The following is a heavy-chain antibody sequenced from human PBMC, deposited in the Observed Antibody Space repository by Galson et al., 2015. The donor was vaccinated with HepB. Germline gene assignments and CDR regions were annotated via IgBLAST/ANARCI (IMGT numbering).Heavy chain of an antibody. CDR3: VRGVIKGFDH. J-gene: IGHJ4*02. D-gene: IGHD3-16*02. CDR2: INHSGST. V-gene: IGHV4-34*01. CDR1: GESFSGYY. Sequence: LSLTCAVSGESFSGYYWSWVRQPPGKGLEWIGEINHSGSTNYNPSLKSRVTISVDTSKNQFSLKLSSVTAADTAVYYCVRGVIKGFDHWGQGTLVTVSS.